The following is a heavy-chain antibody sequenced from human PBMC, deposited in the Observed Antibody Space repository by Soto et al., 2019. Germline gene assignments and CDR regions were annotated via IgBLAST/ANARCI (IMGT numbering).Heavy chain of an antibody. CDR2: IYYGGGT. Sequence: PSETLSLTCTVAGFSLTSVYISGDYSWSWIRQPPGKGLEWIGDIYYGGGTNYNPSLNNRVTFSVDTSKNQFSLKVTSLTAADTAIYYCVKVEAGGHFDYWGLGTLVTVS. CDR1: GFSLTSVYISGDYS. CDR3: VKVEAGGHFDY. D-gene: IGHD2-15*01. J-gene: IGHJ4*02. V-gene: IGHV4-61*08.